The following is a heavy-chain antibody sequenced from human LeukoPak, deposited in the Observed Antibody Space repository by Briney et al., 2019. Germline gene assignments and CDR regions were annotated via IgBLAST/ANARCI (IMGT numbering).Heavy chain of an antibody. CDR3: ARSNTPITIFGVVITYDAFDI. D-gene: IGHD3-3*01. CDR2: INTNTGNP. V-gene: IGHV7-4-1*02. CDR1: GYTFTDYA. J-gene: IGHJ3*02. Sequence: ASVKVSCKASGYTFTDYAMNWVRQAPGQGLEWMGWINTNTGNPTYAQGFTGRFVFSLDTSVSTAYLQISTLKPEDTAVYYCARSNTPITIFGVVITYDAFDIWGQGTMVTVSS.